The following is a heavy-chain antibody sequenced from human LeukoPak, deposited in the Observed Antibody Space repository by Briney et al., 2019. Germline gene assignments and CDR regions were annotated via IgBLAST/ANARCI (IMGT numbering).Heavy chain of an antibody. CDR3: ARGGYYGSGNDFRFDP. V-gene: IGHV4-59*01. CDR2: IHYAGST. D-gene: IGHD3-10*01. CDR1: GGSINSYY. J-gene: IGHJ5*02. Sequence: SETLSLTCTVSGGSINSYYWSWIRQPPGKGLECIGYIHYAGSTNYNPSLKSRVTISVDTSKSQFSLKLSSVTAADTAIYYCARGGYYGSGNDFRFDPWGQGTLVTVSS.